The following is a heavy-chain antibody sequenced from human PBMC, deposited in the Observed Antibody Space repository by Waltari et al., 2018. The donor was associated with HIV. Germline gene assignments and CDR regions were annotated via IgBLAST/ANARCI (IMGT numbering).Heavy chain of an antibody. D-gene: IGHD1-26*01. V-gene: IGHV3-23*01. CDR1: GFTFSSSA. J-gene: IGHJ4*02. Sequence: EVQLLESGGGLVQPGGSLRLSCAASGFTFSSSAMSWVRQAPGKGLEWVSAISGSGGSTYYADSVKGRFTISRDNSKNTLYLQMNSLRAEDTAVYYCAKLVGATDYYFDYWGQGTLVTVSS. CDR3: AKLVGATDYYFDY. CDR2: ISGSGGST.